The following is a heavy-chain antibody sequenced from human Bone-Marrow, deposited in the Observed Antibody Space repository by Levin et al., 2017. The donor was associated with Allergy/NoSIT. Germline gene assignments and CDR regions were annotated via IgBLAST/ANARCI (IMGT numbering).Heavy chain of an antibody. CDR2: IYYSGDT. CDR1: GYSVSSGYS. Sequence: SETLSLTCSVSGYSVSSGYSWGCVRQAPGKGLEWLGSIYYSGDTFYNPSLQGRVTISVDTSKNQFPLKLTSVTAADTAVYYCASRATVTKDYYFDSWGQGSLVIVSS. V-gene: IGHV4-38-2*02. D-gene: IGHD4-17*01. J-gene: IGHJ4*02. CDR3: ASRATVTKDYYFDS.